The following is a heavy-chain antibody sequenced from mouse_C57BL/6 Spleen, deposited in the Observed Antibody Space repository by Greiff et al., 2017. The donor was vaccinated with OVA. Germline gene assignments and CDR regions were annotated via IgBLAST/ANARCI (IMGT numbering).Heavy chain of an antibody. J-gene: IGHJ4*01. CDR1: GYTFTSYW. D-gene: IGHD3-2*02. CDR2: IYPGSGST. Sequence: VQLQQPGAELVKPEASVKMSCKASGYTFTSYWITWVKQRPGQGLEWIGDIYPGSGSTNYNEKFKSKATLTVDTSSSTAYMQLSSLTSEDSAVYYCAREGAQATYAMDYWGQGTSVTVSS. V-gene: IGHV1-55*01. CDR3: AREGAQATYAMDY.